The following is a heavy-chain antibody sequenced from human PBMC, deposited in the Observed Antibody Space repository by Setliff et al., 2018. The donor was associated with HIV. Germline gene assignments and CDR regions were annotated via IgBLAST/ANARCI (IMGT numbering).Heavy chain of an antibody. CDR1: GFTFSSYG. Sequence: GESLKISCAASGFTFSSYGMHWVRQAPGKGLEWVAVIWYDGSNKYYADSVKGRFTISRDKSKNTLYLQMNSLRAEDTAVYYCARDKDYYDFSGYYYIYYYMDVWGKGTTVTVS. V-gene: IGHV3-33*01. J-gene: IGHJ6*03. D-gene: IGHD3-22*01. CDR2: IWYDGSNK. CDR3: ARDKDYYDFSGYYYIYYYMDV.